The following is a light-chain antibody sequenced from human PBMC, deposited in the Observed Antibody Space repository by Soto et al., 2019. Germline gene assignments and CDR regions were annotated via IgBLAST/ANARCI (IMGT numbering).Light chain of an antibody. Sequence: EIVMTQSPATLSVSPGERATLSCRASQSVSSNLAWYQQQPGQAPRLLIYGASTRATGISDRFSGSGSGTEFTLTISSLQSEDFAVYYCQHYNDWPKTFGQGTKVEIK. CDR3: QHYNDWPKT. J-gene: IGKJ1*01. V-gene: IGKV3-15*01. CDR2: GAS. CDR1: QSVSSN.